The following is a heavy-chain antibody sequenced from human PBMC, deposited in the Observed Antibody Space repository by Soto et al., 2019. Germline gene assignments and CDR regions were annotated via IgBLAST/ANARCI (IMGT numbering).Heavy chain of an antibody. CDR2: IYHSGST. V-gene: IGHV4-30-2*01. CDR3: SRGGVVFYASSGYQFPPSFFDY. D-gene: IGHD3-22*01. J-gene: IGHJ4*02. Sequence: SETLSLTCAVSGGSISSGGYSWSWIRQPPGKGLEWIGYIYHSGSTYYNPSLKSRVTISVDRSKNQFSLKLSSVTAADTAVYYCSRGGVVFYASSGYQFPPSFFDYLVQRT. CDR1: GGSISSGGYS.